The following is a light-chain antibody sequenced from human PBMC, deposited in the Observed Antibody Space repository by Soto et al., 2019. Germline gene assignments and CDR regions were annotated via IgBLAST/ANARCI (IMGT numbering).Light chain of an antibody. J-gene: IGLJ1*01. CDR1: SSDVGGYNY. Sequence: QSALTQPPSASGSPGQSVTISCTGTSSDVGGYNYVSWYQQYPGQAPKVIIYEVSNRPSGVSYRFSGSKSGNTASLTISGLQAEDEADYYCNAFTTTSTYVFGTGTKLTVL. CDR2: EVS. V-gene: IGLV2-14*01. CDR3: NAFTTTSTYV.